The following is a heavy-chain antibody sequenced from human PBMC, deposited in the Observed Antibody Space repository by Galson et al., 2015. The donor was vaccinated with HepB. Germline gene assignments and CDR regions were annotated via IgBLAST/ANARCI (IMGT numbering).Heavy chain of an antibody. CDR3: ASDARWFDP. CDR2: ISDRGTTK. CDR1: GFTFSDFQ. Sequence: SLRLSCAASGFTFSDFQMSWIRQAPGKGLEWVSYISDRGTTKYYAGSVKGRFTISKDNAKNSLYHQMNILRPEYTAVYYCASDARWFDPWGQGTLDIVSS. J-gene: IGHJ5*02. V-gene: IGHV3-11*01.